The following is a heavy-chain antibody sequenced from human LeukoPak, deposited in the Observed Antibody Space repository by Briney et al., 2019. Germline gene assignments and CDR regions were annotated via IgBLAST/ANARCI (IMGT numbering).Heavy chain of an antibody. V-gene: IGHV3-7*01. CDR3: ARGGSSWPFDY. D-gene: IGHD6-13*01. CDR1: GFTFSSYW. CDR2: IKQDGSEK. Sequence: GGSLRLSCAASGFTFSSYWMSWVRQAPGKGLEWVANIKQDGSEKYYVDSVKGRFTTSRDNAKNSLYLQMNSLRAEDTAVYYCARGGSSWPFDYWGQGTLVTVSS. J-gene: IGHJ4*02.